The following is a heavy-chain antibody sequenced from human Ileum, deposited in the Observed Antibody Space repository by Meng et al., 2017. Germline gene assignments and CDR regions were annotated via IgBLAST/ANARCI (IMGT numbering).Heavy chain of an antibody. J-gene: IGHJ4*02. Sequence: QVALVQSGSELKNPGASVKVSCKGSGYTFTNYGMNWVRQAPGQGLEWMGWINTNTGDPTYAQAFTGRFVFSLDTSVNTAYLQISSLKAEDTAIYYCAREPRRFDHWGQGTLVTVSS. CDR3: AREPRRFDH. CDR2: INTNTGDP. V-gene: IGHV7-4-1*02. CDR1: GYTFTNYG.